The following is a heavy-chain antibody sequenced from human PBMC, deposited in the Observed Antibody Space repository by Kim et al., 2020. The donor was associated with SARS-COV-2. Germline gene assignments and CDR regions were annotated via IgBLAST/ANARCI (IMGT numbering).Heavy chain of an antibody. CDR3: ARGPIFLVLRFLEWYFDY. D-gene: IGHD3-3*01. CDR2: IYYSGST. Sequence: SETLSLTCTVSGGSISSGGYYWSWIRQHPGKGLEWIGYIYYSGSTYYNPSLKSRVTISVDTSKNQFSLKLSSVTAADTAVYYCARGPIFLVLRFLEWYFDYLGQGTLVTVSS. V-gene: IGHV4-31*03. J-gene: IGHJ4*02. CDR1: GGSISSGGYY.